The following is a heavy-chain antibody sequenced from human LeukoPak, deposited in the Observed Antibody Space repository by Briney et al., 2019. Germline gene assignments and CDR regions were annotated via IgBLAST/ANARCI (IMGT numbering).Heavy chain of an antibody. V-gene: IGHV4-39*01. J-gene: IGHJ3*02. CDR1: GGSISSSSYY. CDR2: IYYSGST. CDR3: AKSTRHFWSGFVPDAFDI. Sequence: PSETLSLTCTVSGGSISSSSYYWGWIRQPPGKGLEWIGSIYYSGSTYYNPSLKSRVTISVDTSKNQFSLKLSSVTAADTAVYYCAKSTRHFWSGFVPDAFDIWGQGTMVTVSS. D-gene: IGHD3-3*02.